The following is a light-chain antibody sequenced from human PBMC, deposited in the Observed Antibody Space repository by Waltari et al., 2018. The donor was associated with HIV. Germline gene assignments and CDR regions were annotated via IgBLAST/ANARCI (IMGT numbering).Light chain of an antibody. J-gene: IGLJ2*01. CDR3: TSYAGRNTFV. CDR2: EVF. CDR1: TSDVGAYNY. Sequence: QSALTQPPSASGSPGQSVTISCTGKTSDVGAYNYVSWYQQHPGKAPKLMIYEVFKPPSVVPDPFSGSKSGNTASLTVSGLQAEDEADYYCTSYAGRNTFVFGGGTKLTVL. V-gene: IGLV2-8*01.